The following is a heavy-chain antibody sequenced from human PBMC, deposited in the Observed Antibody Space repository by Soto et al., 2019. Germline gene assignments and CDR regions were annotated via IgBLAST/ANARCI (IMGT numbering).Heavy chain of an antibody. Sequence: QVQLQQWGAGLLKPSETLSLTCAVYGGSFSGYYWSWIRQPPGKGLEWIGEINHSGSTNYNPSLKSRVTISVDTSKNQFSLKLSSVTAADTAVYYCARGATTRRWYFDLWGRGTLVTVSS. J-gene: IGHJ2*01. CDR3: ARGATTRRWYFDL. CDR1: GGSFSGYY. D-gene: IGHD4-17*01. CDR2: INHSGST. V-gene: IGHV4-34*01.